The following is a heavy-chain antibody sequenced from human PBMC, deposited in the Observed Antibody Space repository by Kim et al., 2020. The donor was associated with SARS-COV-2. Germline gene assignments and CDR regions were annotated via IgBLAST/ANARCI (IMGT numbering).Heavy chain of an antibody. Sequence: GGSLRLSCAASGFTFSSYWMHWVRQAPGKGLVWVSRINGDGSVTTYADSVRGRFTISRDNAKDTLFLQMDSLRAKDTAVYYCARTAYGGNSGSWYFDLWG. CDR3: ARTAYGGNSGSWYFDL. V-gene: IGHV3-74*01. J-gene: IGHJ2*01. D-gene: IGHD4-17*01. CDR2: INGDGSVT. CDR1: GFTFSSYW.